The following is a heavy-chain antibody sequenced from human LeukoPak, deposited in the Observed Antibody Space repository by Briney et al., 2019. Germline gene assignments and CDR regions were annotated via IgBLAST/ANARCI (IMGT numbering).Heavy chain of an antibody. J-gene: IGHJ4*02. V-gene: IGHV1-69*06. CDR3: ATSTTVITN. CDR2: IIPIFGTA. CDR1: GGTFSSYA. Sequence: EASVKVSCKASGGTFSSYAISWVRQAPGQGLEWMGGIIPIFGTANYAQKFQGRVTITADKSTSTAYMELSSLRSEDTAVYYCATSTTVITNWGQGTLVTVSS. D-gene: IGHD4-17*01.